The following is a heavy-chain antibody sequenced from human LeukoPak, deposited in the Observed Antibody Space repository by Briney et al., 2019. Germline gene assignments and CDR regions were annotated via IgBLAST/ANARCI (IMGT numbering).Heavy chain of an antibody. CDR1: GFIFSACS. CDR2: ISHDGSIT. J-gene: IGHJ4*02. Sequence: GGSLRLSCAASGFIFSACSVHWVRQAPGKGLEWVAVISHDGSITHHADSVKGRFTISRDNSKNTLDLQMNNLRDEDTAVYYCTREYGRHLRYFDLWGRGTLVTVSS. CDR3: TREYGRHLRYFDL. D-gene: IGHD4-17*01. V-gene: IGHV3-30-3*01.